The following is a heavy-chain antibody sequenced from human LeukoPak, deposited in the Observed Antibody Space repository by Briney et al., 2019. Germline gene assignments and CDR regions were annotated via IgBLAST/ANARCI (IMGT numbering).Heavy chain of an antibody. V-gene: IGHV3-53*01. D-gene: IGHD3-16*01. Sequence: PGGSLRLSCVASGLTVNSSFISWVRQAPGKGLEWVSVFYSGGAAYYADSVKGRFTMSRDNSKNTLYLQVNNLRAEDTGVYYCARALGGAFYMDVWGKGTSVTVSS. CDR1: GLTVNSSF. CDR3: ARALGGAFYMDV. J-gene: IGHJ6*03. CDR2: FYSGGAA.